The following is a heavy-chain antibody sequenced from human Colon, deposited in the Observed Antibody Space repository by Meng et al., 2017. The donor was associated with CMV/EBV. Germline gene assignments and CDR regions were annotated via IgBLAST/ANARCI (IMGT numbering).Heavy chain of an antibody. J-gene: IGHJ4*02. CDR1: GYTFTRYA. CDR3: ARYEDYCSDTACFLGPYFDN. V-gene: IGHV1-18*01. Sequence: ASVKVSCKAPGYTFTRYAISWVRQAPGQGLEWMGRISTHNGDTDSAQKFQERVTMTTDTATSTAYMELRSLRSDDTAVYYCARYEDYCSDTACFLGPYFDNWGQGTLVTVSS. D-gene: IGHD2-2*01. CDR2: ISTHNGDT.